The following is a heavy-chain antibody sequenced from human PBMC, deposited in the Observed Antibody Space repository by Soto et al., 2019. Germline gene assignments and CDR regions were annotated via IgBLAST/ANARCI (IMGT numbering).Heavy chain of an antibody. Sequence: GASVKVSCKASGYTFTSYAMHWVRQAPGQRLEWMGWINAGNGNTKYSQKFQGRVTITRDTSASTAYMELSSLRSEDTAVYYCARAPLGIIVAPDFWGQRTLVTVSS. V-gene: IGHV1-3*01. D-gene: IGHD3-22*01. CDR2: INAGNGNT. CDR3: ARAPLGIIVAPDF. CDR1: GYTFTSYA. J-gene: IGHJ4*02.